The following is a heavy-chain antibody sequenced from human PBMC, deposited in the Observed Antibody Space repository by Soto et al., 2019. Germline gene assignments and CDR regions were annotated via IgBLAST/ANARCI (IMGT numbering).Heavy chain of an antibody. Sequence: PGGSLRLSCEASGFNFKKFAMGWVRQAPGKGLEWVAKINQGGSEKYHVDSVKGRFTISRDNPKNSLYLQMNSLRVEDTAVYYCARYSAYHFDSWGQGALVTVSS. CDR2: INQGGSEK. V-gene: IGHV3-7*01. J-gene: IGHJ4*02. CDR3: ARYSAYHFDS. D-gene: IGHD4-4*01. CDR1: GFNFKKFA.